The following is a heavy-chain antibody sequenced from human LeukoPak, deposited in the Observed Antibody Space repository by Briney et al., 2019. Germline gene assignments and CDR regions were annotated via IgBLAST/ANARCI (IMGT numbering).Heavy chain of an antibody. D-gene: IGHD3-22*01. Sequence: ASVKVSCKASGYTFTGYYMHWVRQAPGQGLEWMGIINPSGGSTSYAQKLQGRVTMTRDTSTSTVYMELSSLRSEDTAVYYCAKDENFYDSSGYHYVKYFDYWGQGTLVTVSS. CDR1: GYTFTGYY. CDR2: INPSGGST. CDR3: AKDENFYDSSGYHYVKYFDY. V-gene: IGHV1-46*01. J-gene: IGHJ4*02.